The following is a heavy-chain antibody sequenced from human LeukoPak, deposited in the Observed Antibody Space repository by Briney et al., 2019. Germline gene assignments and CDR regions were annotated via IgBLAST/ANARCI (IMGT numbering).Heavy chain of an antibody. V-gene: IGHV3-33*01. CDR2: IWYDGSNK. J-gene: IGHJ5*02. CDR1: GFTFSSYG. D-gene: IGHD2-2*02. Sequence: GRPLRLSCAASGFTFSSYGMHWVRQAPGKGLEWVAVIWYDGSNKYYADSVKGRFTISRDNSKNTLYLQMNSLRAEDTAVYYCARDRCSSTSCYMENWFDPWGQGTLVTVSS. CDR3: ARDRCSSTSCYMENWFDP.